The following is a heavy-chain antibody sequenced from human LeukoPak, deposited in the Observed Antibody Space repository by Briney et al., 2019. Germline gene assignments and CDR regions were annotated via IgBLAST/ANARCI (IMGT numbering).Heavy chain of an antibody. CDR1: GFTFSSYW. Sequence: PGGSLRLSCAAPGFTFSSYWMSWVRQAPGKGLEWVANIKQDGSEKYYVDSVKGRFTISRDNAKNSLYLQMNSLRAEDTAVYYCARVLRYYYDSSTGWFDPWGQGTLVTVSS. D-gene: IGHD3-22*01. V-gene: IGHV3-7*01. CDR3: ARVLRYYYDSSTGWFDP. CDR2: IKQDGSEK. J-gene: IGHJ5*02.